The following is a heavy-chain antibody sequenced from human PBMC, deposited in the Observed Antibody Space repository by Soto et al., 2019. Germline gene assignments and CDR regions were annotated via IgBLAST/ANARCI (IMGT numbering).Heavy chain of an antibody. Sequence: GGSLRLSCAASGFTFSSYGMHWVRQAPGKGLEWVAVIWYDGSNKYYADSVKGRFTISRDNSKNTLYLQMNSLRAEDTAVYYCASPTPGRDYYMDFWGKGTTVTVSS. D-gene: IGHD2-15*01. J-gene: IGHJ6*03. CDR2: IWYDGSNK. CDR3: ASPTPGRDYYMDF. CDR1: GFTFSSYG. V-gene: IGHV3-33*01.